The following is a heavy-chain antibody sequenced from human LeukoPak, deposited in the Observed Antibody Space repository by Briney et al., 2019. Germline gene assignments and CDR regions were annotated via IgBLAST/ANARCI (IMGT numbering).Heavy chain of an antibody. CDR2: ISSSSSYI. CDR3: ARDRYGDYPYFDY. V-gene: IGHV3-21*01. D-gene: IGHD4-17*01. CDR1: GFTFSSYS. J-gene: IGHJ4*02. Sequence: PGGSLRLSCAASGFTFSSYSMNWVRQAPGKGLEWVSSISSSSSYIYYADSVKGRFTISRDNAKNSLYLQMNSLRAEDTAVYYCARDRYGDYPYFDYWGQGTLVTVSS.